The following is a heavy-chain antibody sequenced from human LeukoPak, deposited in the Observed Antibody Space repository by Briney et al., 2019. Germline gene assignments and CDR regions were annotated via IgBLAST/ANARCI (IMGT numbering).Heavy chain of an antibody. Sequence: GGSLRLSCAASGFTFSSYAMHWVRQASGKGLEWVGRIRSKANSYATAYAASVKGRFTISRDDSKNTAYLQMNSLKTEDTAVYYCTKLSTTPPYDPYGMDVWGQGTTVTVSS. CDR3: TKLSTTPPYDPYGMDV. J-gene: IGHJ6*02. CDR2: IRSKANSYAT. D-gene: IGHD1-26*01. CDR1: GFTFSSYA. V-gene: IGHV3-73*01.